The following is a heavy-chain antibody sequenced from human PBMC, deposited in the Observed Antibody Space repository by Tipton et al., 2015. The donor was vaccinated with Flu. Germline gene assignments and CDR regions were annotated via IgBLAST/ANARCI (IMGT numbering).Heavy chain of an antibody. CDR1: GGSIDNSGYY. Sequence: TLSLTCAVSGGSIDNSGYYWGWIRQPPGKGLELIGSIFPSGTTYYNPSLKSRVTISVDTSKSQFSLMLRSVTAADTAVYYCARLSYYDVDLKNFYFDYWGQGALVTVSS. J-gene: IGHJ4*02. CDR3: ARLSYYDVDLKNFYFDY. V-gene: IGHV4-39*01. CDR2: IFPSGTT. D-gene: IGHD3-10*02.